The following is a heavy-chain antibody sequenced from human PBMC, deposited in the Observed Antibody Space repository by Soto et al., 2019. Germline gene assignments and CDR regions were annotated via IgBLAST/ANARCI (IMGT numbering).Heavy chain of an antibody. CDR2: IDPSDSYT. V-gene: IGHV5-10-1*01. CDR1: GYSFTSYW. D-gene: IGHD3-10*01. J-gene: IGHJ5*02. Sequence: GESLKISCKGSGYSFTSYWISWVRQMPGKGLEWMGRIDPSDSYTNYSPSFQGHVTISADKSISTAYLQWSSLKASDTAMYYCARHGITMVRGVISRTGWFDPWGQGTRVTVS. CDR3: ARHGITMVRGVISRTGWFDP.